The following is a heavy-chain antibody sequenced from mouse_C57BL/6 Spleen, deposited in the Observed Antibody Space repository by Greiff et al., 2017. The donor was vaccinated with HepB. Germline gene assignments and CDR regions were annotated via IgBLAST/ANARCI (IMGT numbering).Heavy chain of an antibody. J-gene: IGHJ3*01. V-gene: IGHV2-2*01. CDR3: ARPYYGSSGFAY. CDR1: GFSLTSYG. Sequence: VQLQESGPGLVQPSQSLSITCTVSGFSLTSYGVHWVRQSPGKGLEWLGVIWSGGSTDYNAAFISRLSISKDNSKSQVFFKMNSLQADDTAIYYCARPYYGSSGFAYWGQGTLVTVSA. CDR2: IWSGGST. D-gene: IGHD1-1*01.